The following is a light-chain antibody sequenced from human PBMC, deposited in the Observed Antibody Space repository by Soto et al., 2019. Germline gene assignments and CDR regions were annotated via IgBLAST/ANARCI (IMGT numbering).Light chain of an antibody. V-gene: IGLV2-14*01. CDR1: SSDVGGYNY. CDR2: DVS. J-gene: IGLJ2*01. Sequence: QSALNQPASVSGSPGQSITISCTGTSSDVGGYNYVSWYQQHPGKAPKVMIYDVSNRPSGVSNRFSGSKSGNTASLTISGLQAEDEADYYCSSYTSSSTLVVFGGGTKLTVL. CDR3: SSYTSSSTLVV.